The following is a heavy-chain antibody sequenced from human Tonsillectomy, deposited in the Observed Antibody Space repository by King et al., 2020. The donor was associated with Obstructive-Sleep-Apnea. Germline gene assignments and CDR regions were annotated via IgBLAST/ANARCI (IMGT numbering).Heavy chain of an antibody. CDR3: TGDLIY. CDR2: IYYIGST. Sequence: QLQLQESGPGMVKPSQTLSLTCTVSCCSISSGGYYCSWIRQHPGKGPELIGYIYYIGSTYSKPSLKSRVTISVDTSKNQFSLKLSSVTAADTAVYYCTGDLIYWGQGTLVTVSS. V-gene: IGHV4-31*03. D-gene: IGHD7-27*01. J-gene: IGHJ4*02. CDR1: CCSISSGGYY.